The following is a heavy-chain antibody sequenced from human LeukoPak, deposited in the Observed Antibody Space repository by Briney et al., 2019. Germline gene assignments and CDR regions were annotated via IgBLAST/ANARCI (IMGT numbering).Heavy chain of an antibody. Sequence: GRPLRLSCAASGFTFSDYGMYWVRQAPGKGLEWVAVIRHDGSNKYYADSVKGRFTISRDNFKSTLYLQMNSLGAEDTAMYYCAKASSASPSCLNLWGQGTLVTVSS. CDR1: GFTFSDYG. CDR2: IRHDGSNK. J-gene: IGHJ5*02. V-gene: IGHV3-33*06. D-gene: IGHD2-2*01. CDR3: AKASSASPSCLNL.